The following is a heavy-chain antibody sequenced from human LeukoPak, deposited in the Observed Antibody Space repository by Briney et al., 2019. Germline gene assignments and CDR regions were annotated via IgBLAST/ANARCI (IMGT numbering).Heavy chain of an antibody. J-gene: IGHJ4*02. CDR1: GGSISSYF. D-gene: IGHD6-19*01. V-gene: IGHV4-59*01. Sequence: PSGTLSLTCTVSGGSISSYFWSWIRQPPGKGLEWIGYIYYRGSTNYNPSLKSRVTISVDTSKNQFSLKLSSVTAADTAVYYCARDWGSSGGLGVGYWGQGALVTISS. CDR3: ARDWGSSGGLGVGY. CDR2: IYYRGST.